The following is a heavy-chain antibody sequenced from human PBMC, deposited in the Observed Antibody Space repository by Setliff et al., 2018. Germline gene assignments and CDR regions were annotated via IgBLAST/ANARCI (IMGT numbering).Heavy chain of an antibody. CDR1: GGSISSGSYY. CDR2: LHTSGST. D-gene: IGHD2-21*01. CDR3: ASHVVMEPATPDVFDC. Sequence: PSETLSLTCAVSGGSISSGSYYWSWIRQPAGKGLEWVGRLHTSGSTNYNPSLKGRVTISVDTSKNHFSLKLLSVTAADTAVYYFASHVVMEPATPDVFDCWGQGTLVTVSS. V-gene: IGHV4-61*02. J-gene: IGHJ4*02.